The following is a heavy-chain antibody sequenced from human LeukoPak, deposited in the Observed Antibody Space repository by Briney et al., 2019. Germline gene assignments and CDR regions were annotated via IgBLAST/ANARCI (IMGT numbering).Heavy chain of an antibody. CDR3: ARAPVRAAAVGKYFDY. CDR1: GGSFSNYY. J-gene: IGHJ4*02. CDR2: IDHSGST. V-gene: IGHV4-34*01. D-gene: IGHD6-13*01. Sequence: SSETLSLTCAVYGGSFSNYYWSWIRQPPGKGLEWIGEIDHSGSTNYNPSLKSRLTISVDTSKKQFSLKLSSVTAADTAVYYCARAPVRAAAVGKYFDYWGQGTLVTVSS.